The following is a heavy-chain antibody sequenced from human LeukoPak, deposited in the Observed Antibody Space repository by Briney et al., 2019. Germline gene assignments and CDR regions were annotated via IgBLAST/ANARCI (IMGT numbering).Heavy chain of an antibody. CDR2: INPNSGGT. D-gene: IGHD2-2*01. V-gene: IGHV1-2*02. CDR3: ARVGDIVVVPATYWGAFDI. J-gene: IGHJ3*02. CDR1: GYTFTGYY. Sequence: ASVKVSCKASGYTFTGYYMHWVRQAPGQGLEWMGWINPNSGGTNYAQKFQGRVTMTRDTSISTAYMELSRLRSDDTAVYYCARVGDIVVVPATYWGAFDIWGQGTMVTVSS.